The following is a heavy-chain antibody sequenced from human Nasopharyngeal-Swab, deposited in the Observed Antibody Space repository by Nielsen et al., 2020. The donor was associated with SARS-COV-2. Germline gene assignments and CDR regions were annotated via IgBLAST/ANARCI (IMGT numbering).Heavy chain of an antibody. J-gene: IGHJ4*02. D-gene: IGHD6-13*01. Sequence: ASVKVSCKASGYTFTSYGISWVRQAPGQGLEWMGWISAYNGNNNYAQKLQGRVTMTTDTSTSTAYMELRSLISDDTAVYYCARKGSSSWYSYNDYWGQGTLVTVSS. CDR2: ISAYNGNN. CDR1: GYTFTSYG. V-gene: IGHV1-18*01. CDR3: ARKGSSSWYSYNDY.